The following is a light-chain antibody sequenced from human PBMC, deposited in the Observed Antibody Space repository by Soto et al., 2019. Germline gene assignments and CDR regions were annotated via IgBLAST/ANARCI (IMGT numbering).Light chain of an antibody. CDR1: RSISDC. Sequence: MTQSPPSLSATVGDRVPITCRASRSISDCLNWYLQKPGQSPQLLIYLGSNRASGVPDRFSGSGSGTDFTLKISRGQTADVGGYYCMQSLQTPPTFGQGTKVDI. V-gene: IGKV2-28*01. J-gene: IGKJ1*01. CDR2: LGS. CDR3: MQSLQTPPT.